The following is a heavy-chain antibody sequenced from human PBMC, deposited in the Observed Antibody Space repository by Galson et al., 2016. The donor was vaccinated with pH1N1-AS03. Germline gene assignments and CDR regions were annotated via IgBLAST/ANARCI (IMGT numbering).Heavy chain of an antibody. CDR1: GGSITSYH. V-gene: IGHV4-59*01. D-gene: IGHD1-14*01. CDR2: VYSPGRS. CDR3: ARMTYNDFLDS. J-gene: IGHJ4*02. Sequence: SETLSLTCTVSGGSITSYHWSWIRQPPGKGLEWIGPVYSPGRSKYNPSLTRRVTLSLDTTTNQFSLKLTSVTPADTAIYYCARMTYNDFLDSLGQGKPVTVSS.